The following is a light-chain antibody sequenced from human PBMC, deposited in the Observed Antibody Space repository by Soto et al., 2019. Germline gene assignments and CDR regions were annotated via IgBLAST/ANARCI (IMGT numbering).Light chain of an antibody. Sequence: EIVLTQSPATLSLSPGETATLSCRASQSVSNYLAWYHHKPGQAPRLLIYGASNRATGVSARISGSGSGRDFSLTINRLEPEDSAVYYCHQRTNWPPITFGQGTRLEI. CDR2: GAS. V-gene: IGKV3-11*02. CDR1: QSVSNY. CDR3: HQRTNWPPIT. J-gene: IGKJ5*01.